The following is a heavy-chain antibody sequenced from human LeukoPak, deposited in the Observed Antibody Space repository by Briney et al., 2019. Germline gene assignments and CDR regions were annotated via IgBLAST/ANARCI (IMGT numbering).Heavy chain of an antibody. CDR1: GYTFTGYY. J-gene: IGHJ3*02. D-gene: IGHD1-7*01. V-gene: IGHV1-2*02. CDR3: ARDLPVTGTTRVDAFDI. Sequence: VASVKVSCKASGYTFTGYYMHWVRQAPGQGLEWMGWINPNSGGTNYAQKFQGRVTMTRDTSISTAYMELSRLRSDDTAVYYCARDLPVTGTTRVDAFDIWGQGTMVTVSS. CDR2: INPNSGGT.